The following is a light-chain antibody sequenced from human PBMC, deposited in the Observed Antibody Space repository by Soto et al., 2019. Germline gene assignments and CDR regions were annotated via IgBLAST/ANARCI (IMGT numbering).Light chain of an antibody. CDR3: SSYTSSSTLV. Sequence: QSALTQPASLSGSPGQSITISCTGTSSDVGGYNYVSWHQQHPGKAPKLMIYEVSNRPSGVSNRFSGSKSGNTASLTISGLQAEDEADYYCSSYTSSSTLVFGTGTKVTVL. V-gene: IGLV2-14*01. CDR1: SSDVGGYNY. J-gene: IGLJ1*01. CDR2: EVS.